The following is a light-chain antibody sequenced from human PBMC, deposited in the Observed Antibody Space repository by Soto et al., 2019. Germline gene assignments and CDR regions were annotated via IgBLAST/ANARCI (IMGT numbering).Light chain of an antibody. Sequence: DIQMPQSPSSLSASVGDRVTITCRASQSISYYLHWYQQTPGMAPKVLIYAASNLQSGVPSRFSGSGSGTDFTLTTSSLQPEDFVTYYCQQSYSSPITFGQGTRLEIK. CDR1: QSISYY. V-gene: IGKV1-39*01. J-gene: IGKJ5*01. CDR3: QQSYSSPIT. CDR2: AAS.